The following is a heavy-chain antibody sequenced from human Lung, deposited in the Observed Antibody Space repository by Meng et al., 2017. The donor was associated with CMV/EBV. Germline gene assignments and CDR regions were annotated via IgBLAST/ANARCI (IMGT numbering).Heavy chain of an antibody. CDR1: GDSISSSGYY. CDR3: ATDQQYSSSIY. D-gene: IGHD6-6*01. CDR2: IYYSGST. J-gene: IGHJ4*02. V-gene: IGHV4-39*07. Sequence: SETLSLXCTVSGDSISSSGYYWGWIRQPPGKGLEWIGSIYYSGSTNYNPSLKSRVTISIDTSKNQFSLKLSSVTAADTAVYYCATDQQYSSSIYWGQGTLVTVSS.